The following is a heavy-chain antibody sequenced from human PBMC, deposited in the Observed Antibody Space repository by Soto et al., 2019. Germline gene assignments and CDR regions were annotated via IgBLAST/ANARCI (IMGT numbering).Heavy chain of an antibody. CDR1: GFTFSVSS. CDR3: AREGSCANGVCLPDY. D-gene: IGHD2-8*01. CDR2: ISSTSAYI. J-gene: IGHJ4*02. Sequence: PRLSCAASGFTFSVSSMSWVRQAPGKGLDWVSSISSTSAYIYHADSVKGRFTVSRDNAKNSLYLQMNSLRAEDTAMYYCAREGSCANGVCLPDYWAQGTLVTVSS. V-gene: IGHV3-21*01.